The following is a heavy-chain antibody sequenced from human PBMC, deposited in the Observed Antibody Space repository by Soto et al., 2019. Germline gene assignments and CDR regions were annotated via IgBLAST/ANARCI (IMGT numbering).Heavy chain of an antibody. CDR1: GFSFSNVW. D-gene: IGHD4-17*01. CDR3: SFQDSTTVTMFEY. Sequence: EVQLVESGGGLVKPGGSLRLSCAASGFSFSNVWMSWVRQAPGKGLEWVGRIKSKTDGGTTDYAAPVKGRFTISRDDSKTTLYLQMNSRKTEDTAVYYCSFQDSTTVTMFEYWGQGTLVTVSS. J-gene: IGHJ4*02. V-gene: IGHV3-15*01. CDR2: IKSKTDGGTT.